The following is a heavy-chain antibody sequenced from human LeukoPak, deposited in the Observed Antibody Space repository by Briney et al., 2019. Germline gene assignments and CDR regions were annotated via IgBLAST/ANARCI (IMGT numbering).Heavy chain of an antibody. CDR1: GFTFIQYW. D-gene: IGHD3-10*01. CDR2: IKHDGSEKQDGSEK. Sequence: GGSLTLSCAASGFTFIQYWMSWVRQAPGKGLEWVANIKHDGSEKQDGSEKNYVDSVKGRFTISRDNAKNSLYLQMSSLRAEDTAVYYCARSGRGVDSFYFYMDVWGKGTTVTVSS. J-gene: IGHJ6*03. CDR3: ARSGRGVDSFYFYMDV. V-gene: IGHV3-7*01.